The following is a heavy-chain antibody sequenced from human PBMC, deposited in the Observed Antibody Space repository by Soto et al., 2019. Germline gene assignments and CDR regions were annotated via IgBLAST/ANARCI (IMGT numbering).Heavy chain of an antibody. CDR2: IHDSGRS. V-gene: IGHV4-59*01. Sequence: QVQLQESGPGLVKPSETLSLTCTVSSDSITNYYWTWVRQPPGKGLEWIGYIHDSGRSNYNPSLKSRVKISEETAKKQFSRKLNSVTNADTAGYCCARVGGTRGWYWGQGTLVTVSS. J-gene: IGHJ4*02. D-gene: IGHD2-15*01. CDR1: SDSITNYY. CDR3: ARVGGTRGWY.